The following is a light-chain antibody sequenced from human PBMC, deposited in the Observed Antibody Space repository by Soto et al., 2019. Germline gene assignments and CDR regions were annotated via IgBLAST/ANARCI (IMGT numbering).Light chain of an antibody. Sequence: EIVLTQSPATLSVSPGERVILSCRASQSVDISLAWYQQKPGQAPRLLIYGASSRATGIPDRFSGSGSGTDFTLTISRLEPEDFAVYYCQQYGSSLRTFGQGTKVDIK. CDR3: QQYGSSLRT. J-gene: IGKJ1*01. V-gene: IGKV3-20*01. CDR1: QSVDIS. CDR2: GAS.